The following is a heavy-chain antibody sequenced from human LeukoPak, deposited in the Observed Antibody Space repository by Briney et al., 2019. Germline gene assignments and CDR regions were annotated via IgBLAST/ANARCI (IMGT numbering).Heavy chain of an antibody. D-gene: IGHD6-19*01. Sequence: GASVKVSCKASGYTFTGYYMHWVRQAPGQGLEWMGWINPNSGGTNYAQKFQGRVTMTRDTSISTAYMELSRLRSDDTAVYYCARARSGWYDGAWAFGYWGQGTLVTVSS. CDR1: GYTFTGYY. CDR2: INPNSGGT. J-gene: IGHJ4*02. CDR3: ARARSGWYDGAWAFGY. V-gene: IGHV1-2*02.